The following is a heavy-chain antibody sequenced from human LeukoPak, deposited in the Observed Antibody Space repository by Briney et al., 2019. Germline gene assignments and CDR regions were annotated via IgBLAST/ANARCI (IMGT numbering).Heavy chain of an antibody. CDR1: GGSFSGYY. V-gene: IGHV4-34*01. Sequence: SETPSLTCAVYGGSFSGYYWSWIRQPPGKGLEWIGEINHSGSTNYNPSLKSRVTISVDTSKNQFSLKLSSVTAADTAVYYCARGPYCSSTSCYLYGSGSYDYWGQGTLVTVSS. J-gene: IGHJ4*02. CDR2: INHSGST. CDR3: ARGPYCSSTSCYLYGSGSYDY. D-gene: IGHD2-2*01.